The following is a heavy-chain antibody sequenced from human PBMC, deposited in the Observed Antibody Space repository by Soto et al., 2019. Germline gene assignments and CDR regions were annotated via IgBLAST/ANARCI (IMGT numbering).Heavy chain of an antibody. V-gene: IGHV3-30-3*01. J-gene: IGHJ4*02. CDR1: GFTFSSYT. CDR3: AREYSLEVVSPGY. Sequence: PGGSLRLSCAASGFTFSSYTMHWVRQTPGRGLEWVADISYDGGDKYYADSVKGRFTISRDNSKNTLYLQMNSLRAEGTSVYYCAREYSLEVVSPGYWGQGILVTVSS. D-gene: IGHD3-22*01. CDR2: ISYDGGDK.